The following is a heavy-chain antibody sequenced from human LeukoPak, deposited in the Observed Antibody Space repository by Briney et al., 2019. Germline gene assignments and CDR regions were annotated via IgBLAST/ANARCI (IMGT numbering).Heavy chain of an antibody. Sequence: MTSETLSLTCTVSGGSISSGGYYWSWLRQHPGKGLEWIGYIYYSGSTYYNPSLKSRVTISVDTSKNQFSLKLSSVTAADTAVYYCAREYNWNDVSVWDYWGQGTLVTVSS. J-gene: IGHJ4*02. CDR1: GGSISSGGYY. CDR2: IYYSGST. D-gene: IGHD1-20*01. CDR3: AREYNWNDVSVWDY. V-gene: IGHV4-31*03.